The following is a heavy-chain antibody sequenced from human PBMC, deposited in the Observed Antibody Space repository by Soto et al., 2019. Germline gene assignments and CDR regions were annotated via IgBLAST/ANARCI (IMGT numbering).Heavy chain of an antibody. V-gene: IGHV4-31*03. CDR3: ARTGLTDIDY. J-gene: IGHJ4*02. CDR2: IYYSGSS. Sequence: PSETLSLTCTVSGGSISSGGYYWSWIRQHPGKGLEWIGYIYYSGSSYYNPSLKSRVTISVDTSKNQFSLKLSSVTAADTAVYYCARTGLTDIDYWGQGTLVTVSS. D-gene: IGHD7-27*01. CDR1: GGSISSGGYY.